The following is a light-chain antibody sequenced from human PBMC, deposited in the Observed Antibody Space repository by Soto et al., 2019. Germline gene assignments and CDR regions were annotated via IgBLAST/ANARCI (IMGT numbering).Light chain of an antibody. CDR3: TSYGGSNNYV. V-gene: IGLV2-8*01. CDR2: EVS. CDR1: SSDVGGYDY. Sequence: SALTQPPSASGSPGQSVTISCTGTSSDVGGYDYVSWYQQHPGKAPQLMIYEVSKRPSGVPDRFSGSKSGNTASLTVSGLQAEDEADYYCTSYGGSNNYVFGTGTKVTVL. J-gene: IGLJ1*01.